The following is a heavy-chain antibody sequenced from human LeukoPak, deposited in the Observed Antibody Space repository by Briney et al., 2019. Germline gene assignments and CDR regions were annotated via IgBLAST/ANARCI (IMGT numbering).Heavy chain of an antibody. CDR2: ISAYNGNT. D-gene: IGHD2-15*01. CDR1: GYTFTSYG. Sequence: ASVKASCKASGYTFTSYGISWVRQAPGQGLEWMGWISAYNGNTNYAQKLQGRVIMTTDTSTSTAYMELRSLRSDDTAVYYCARAGIVVVLAAQGDAFDIWGQGTMVTVSS. CDR3: ARAGIVVVLAAQGDAFDI. J-gene: IGHJ3*02. V-gene: IGHV1-18*01.